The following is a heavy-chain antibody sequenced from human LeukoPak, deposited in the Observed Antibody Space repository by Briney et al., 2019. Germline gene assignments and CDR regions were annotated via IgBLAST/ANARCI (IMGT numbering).Heavy chain of an antibody. D-gene: IGHD3-16*02. CDR2: IDSSSSTI. Sequence: PGGSLRLSCAVSGFPFITYNMNWVRQAPGKGLEWVSYIDSSSSTIYYADSVKGRFTVSRDNAKNSLDLQMNSLRADDTAVYYCVRDRGISFYFDYWGQGTLATVSS. V-gene: IGHV3-48*01. J-gene: IGHJ4*02. CDR1: GFPFITYN. CDR3: VRDRGISFYFDY.